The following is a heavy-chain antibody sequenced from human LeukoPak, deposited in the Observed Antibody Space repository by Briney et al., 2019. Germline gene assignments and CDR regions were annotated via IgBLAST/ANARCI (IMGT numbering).Heavy chain of an antibody. CDR1: GLTFSNAW. V-gene: IGHV3-15*07. CDR3: TTPGIDYSHY. D-gene: IGHD3-10*01. CDR2: IKSKADGGTA. Sequence: GGSLRPSCAASGLTFSNAWMNWVRQAPGKGLEWVGRIKSKADGGTADYAAPVKGRFTISRDDSKNTLYLQMSSLKTEDTAVYYCTTPGIDYSHYWGQGTLITVSS. J-gene: IGHJ4*02.